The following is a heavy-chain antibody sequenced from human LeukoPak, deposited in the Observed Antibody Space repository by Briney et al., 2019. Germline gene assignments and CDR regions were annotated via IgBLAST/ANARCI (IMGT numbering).Heavy chain of an antibody. CDR2: IYYSVST. D-gene: IGHD3-16*02. V-gene: IGHV4-61*05. Sequence: SETLSLTCTVSGGSISSSSYNWGWIPHPPGKGLEWGGDIYYSVSTNYNPSPKSRVTISVDTSQNQFSLKLCSVTAADTAVYYCARVGPQYDYELSLRLGELSPGGPGWFDPWGQGTLVTVSS. CDR3: ARVGPQYDYELSLRLGELSPGGPGWFDP. J-gene: IGHJ5*02. CDR1: GGSISSSSYN.